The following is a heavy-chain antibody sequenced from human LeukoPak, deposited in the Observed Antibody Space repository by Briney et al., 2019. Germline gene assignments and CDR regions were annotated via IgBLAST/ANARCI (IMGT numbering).Heavy chain of an antibody. CDR3: ARHVAQIPKGVWFDY. CDR1: GGSISSYY. V-gene: IGHV4-4*09. J-gene: IGHJ4*02. CDR2: IYTSGST. D-gene: IGHD2-2*02. Sequence: PSETLSLTCTVSGGSISSYYWSWIRQPPGKGLEWIGYIYTSGSTNYNPSLKSRVTISVDTSKNQFSLKLSSVTAADTAVYYCARHVAQIPKGVWFDYWGQGTLATVYS.